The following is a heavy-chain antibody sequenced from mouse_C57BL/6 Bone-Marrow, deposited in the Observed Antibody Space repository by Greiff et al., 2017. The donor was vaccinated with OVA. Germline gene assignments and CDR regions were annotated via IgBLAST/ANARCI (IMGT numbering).Heavy chain of an antibody. CDR3: REDYYGSKYFDY. Sequence: VQLQQSGPELVKPGASVEMSCKASGYTFTDYYMHWVKQKPGKGLEWIGEIYPGSGNTYYNEKFKGKATLTADTSSSTAYMQLSSLTSEDSAVYFCAREDYYGSKYFDYWGQGTTLTVSS. CDR2: YPGSGNTY. CDR1: YTFTDYYM. D-gene: IGHD1-1*01. V-gene: IGHV1-83*01. J-gene: IGHJ2*01.